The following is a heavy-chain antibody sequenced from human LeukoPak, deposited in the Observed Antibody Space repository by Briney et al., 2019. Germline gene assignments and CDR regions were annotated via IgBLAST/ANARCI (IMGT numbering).Heavy chain of an antibody. J-gene: IGHJ4*02. CDR1: GYTFTSYD. D-gene: IGHD3-10*01. V-gene: IGHV1-8*01. Sequence: ASVKVSCKASGYTFTSYDINWVRQATGQGLEWMGWMNPNSGNTGYAQKFQGRVTMTRNTFISTAYMELSSLRSEDTAVYYCARGVWYFGSGSYYNGLFDYWGQGTLVTVSS. CDR3: ARGVWYFGSGSYYNGLFDY. CDR2: MNPNSGNT.